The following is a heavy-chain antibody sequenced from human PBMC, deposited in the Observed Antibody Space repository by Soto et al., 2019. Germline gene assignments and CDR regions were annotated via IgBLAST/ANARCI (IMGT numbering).Heavy chain of an antibody. CDR3: ATDILGVPAAFDF. Sequence: ASVKVSCKASGYTFTSDGISWVRQAPGQGLEWMGWISAYNGNTNYAQKLQGRVTMTTDTSTSTAYMELRSLRSDDTAVYYCATDILGVPAAFDFWRQRTLLTVSS. V-gene: IGHV1-18*04. D-gene: IGHD2-2*01. CDR2: ISAYNGNT. CDR1: GYTFTSDG. J-gene: IGHJ4*02.